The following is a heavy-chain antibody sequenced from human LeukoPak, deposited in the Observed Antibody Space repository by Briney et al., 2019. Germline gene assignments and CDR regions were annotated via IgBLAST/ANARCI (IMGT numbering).Heavy chain of an antibody. CDR3: ATVGAHTHFDY. Sequence: ASVKVPCKASGYTFTSYAMNWVRQAPGQGLEWMGWINTNTGNPTYAQGFTGRFVFSLDTSVSTAYLQISSLKAEDTAVYYCATVGAHTHFDYWGQGTLVTVSS. J-gene: IGHJ4*02. CDR2: INTNTGNP. D-gene: IGHD1-26*01. V-gene: IGHV7-4-1*02. CDR1: GYTFTSYA.